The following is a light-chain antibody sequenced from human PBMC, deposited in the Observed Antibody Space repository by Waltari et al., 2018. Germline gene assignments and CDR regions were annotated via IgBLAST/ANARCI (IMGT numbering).Light chain of an antibody. CDR2: VKGDGSH. V-gene: IGLV4-69*01. Sequence: QLVLTQSPSASASLGASVKLTCTLTGEYSAYAIAWHQQQPEKGPRYLMNVKGDGSHDKADGFPERCSGSSAGAERYLIISRLQSDDEADYFCQTWGMNIQVFGGGTRLTVL. CDR1: GEYSAYA. CDR3: QTWGMNIQV. J-gene: IGLJ3*02.